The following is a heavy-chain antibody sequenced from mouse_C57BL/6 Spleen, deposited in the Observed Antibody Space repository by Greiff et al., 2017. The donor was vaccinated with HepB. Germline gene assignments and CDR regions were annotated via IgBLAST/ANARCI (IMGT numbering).Heavy chain of an antibody. V-gene: IGHV1-64*01. D-gene: IGHD1-1*01. J-gene: IGHJ4*01. CDR3: ARSATTVGGDDYAMDN. CDR1: GYTFTSYW. Sequence: VQLQQSGAELVKPGASVKLSCKASGYTFTSYWMHWVKQRPGQGLEWIGMIHPNSGSTNYNEKFKSKATLTVDKSSSTAYLQLCSLTSADSAVYYCARSATTVGGDDYAMDNWGQGTSVTVSS. CDR2: IHPNSGST.